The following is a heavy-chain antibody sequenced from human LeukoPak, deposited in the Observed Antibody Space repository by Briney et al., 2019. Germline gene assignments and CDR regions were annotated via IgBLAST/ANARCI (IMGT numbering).Heavy chain of an antibody. CDR2: TIPIFGTA. CDR1: GGTFSSYA. Sequence: GASVKVSCKASGGTFSSYAISWVRQAPGQGLEWMGGTIPIFGTANYAQKLQGRVTITADKSTSTAYMELSSLRSEDTAVYYCARGEERPYYYYMDVWGKGTTVTVSS. CDR3: ARGEERPYYYYMDV. V-gene: IGHV1-69*06. J-gene: IGHJ6*03. D-gene: IGHD1-26*01.